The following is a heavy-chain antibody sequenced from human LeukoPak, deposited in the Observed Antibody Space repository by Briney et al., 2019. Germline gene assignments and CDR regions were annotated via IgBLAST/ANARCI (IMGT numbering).Heavy chain of an antibody. D-gene: IGHD2-15*01. V-gene: IGHV3-43*02. Sequence: TGGSLRLSCAASGFMFDDSAMHWVRQAPGKGLEWVSLISGDGVSTFYADFVKGRFTISRDNSKNSLSLQMDSLTTEDTALYYCAKEGYSHTSNYFDNWGQGILVTVSS. J-gene: IGHJ4*02. CDR3: AKEGYSHTSNYFDN. CDR2: ISGDGVST. CDR1: GFMFDDSA.